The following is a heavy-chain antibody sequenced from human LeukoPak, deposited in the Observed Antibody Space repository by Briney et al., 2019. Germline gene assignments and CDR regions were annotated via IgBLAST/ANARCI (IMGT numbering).Heavy chain of an antibody. Sequence: GGSLRLSCAASGFTFSNSFMSWVRQSPGKGLEWVAYIKKDGSEQFYVDSVKGRFTISRDNAKNSLYLQMNSLRAEDTAVYYCARDLPYYYYDSSGYIDYWGQGTLVTVSS. D-gene: IGHD3-22*01. CDR3: ARDLPYYYYDSSGYIDY. CDR2: IKKDGSEQ. V-gene: IGHV3-7*01. J-gene: IGHJ4*02. CDR1: GFTFSNSF.